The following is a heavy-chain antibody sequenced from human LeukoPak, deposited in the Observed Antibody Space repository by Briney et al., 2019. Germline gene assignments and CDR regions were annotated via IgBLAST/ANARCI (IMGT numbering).Heavy chain of an antibody. Sequence: GGSLRLSCVASGFTFSDFAMSWVRQTPGKRLEWVASTDGTGGDSYYADAVKGRFTISRDNAKNSLYLQMNTLRAEDTAVYYCARAIDYYYDSSGYQYYFDYWGQGTLVTVSS. CDR2: TDGTGGDS. V-gene: IGHV3-23*01. D-gene: IGHD3-22*01. CDR1: GFTFSDFA. J-gene: IGHJ4*02. CDR3: ARAIDYYYDSSGYQYYFDY.